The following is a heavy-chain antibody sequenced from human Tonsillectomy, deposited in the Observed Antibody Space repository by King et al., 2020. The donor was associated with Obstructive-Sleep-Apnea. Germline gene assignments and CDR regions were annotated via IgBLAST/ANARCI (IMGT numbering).Heavy chain of an antibody. J-gene: IGHJ4*02. Sequence: EVQLVESGGGLVQPGWSLRLSCAASGFTFDDYAMHWVRQAPGKGLEWVSSISWNSGSIDYGDSVEGRFTISRDNAKKSLYLQMNSLRPEDTAFYFCSKAYGADYDRQDYFDYWGQGTLVTVSS. D-gene: IGHD3-22*01. V-gene: IGHV3-9*01. CDR3: SKAYGADYDRQDYFDY. CDR2: ISWNSGSI. CDR1: GFTFDDYA.